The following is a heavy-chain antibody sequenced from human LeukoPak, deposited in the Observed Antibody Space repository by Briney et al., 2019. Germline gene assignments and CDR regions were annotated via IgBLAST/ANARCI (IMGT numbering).Heavy chain of an antibody. D-gene: IGHD3-22*01. CDR1: GFTFNTYA. Sequence: GGSLRLSCSASGFTFNTYAMTWVRQAPGKGLEWVSSISATAFSIYYADSVEGRFTISRDNAKNTLYLQMNSLRAEDTAVYYCAKDPYTYYYDSSGYNFDSWGQGTLVTVSS. V-gene: IGHV3-23*01. CDR2: ISATAFSI. CDR3: AKDPYTYYYDSSGYNFDS. J-gene: IGHJ4*02.